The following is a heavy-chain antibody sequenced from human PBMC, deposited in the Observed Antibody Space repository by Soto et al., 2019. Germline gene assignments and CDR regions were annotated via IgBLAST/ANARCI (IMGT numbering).Heavy chain of an antibody. CDR2: ISGSDDST. J-gene: IGHJ4*02. D-gene: IGHD6-6*01. V-gene: IGHV3-23*01. CDR3: AKRSSSSTFDY. CDR1: GFTFSSYA. Sequence: EVQLLAAGGGLVQPGESLRLSCAASGFTFSSYAMSWVRQAPGKGLEWGSVISGSDDSTYYADSVKGRFTISRDNSKNPLYLQMNSLRAEDTDVYYCAKRSSSSTFDYWGQGTLVTVSS.